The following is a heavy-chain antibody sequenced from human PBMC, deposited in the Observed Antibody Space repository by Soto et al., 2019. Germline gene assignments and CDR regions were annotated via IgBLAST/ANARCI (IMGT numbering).Heavy chain of an antibody. Sequence: EVQLVQSGAEVKKPGESLKISCEASGYSFSTYWIGWVRQMPGKGLEWVGLIYAANSETRYSPSFQGQVTLSVDKSINTAYLQWSSLKASDTVIYYCGRHPPTPAHNGYLDPLGQGTLVTVSS. CDR1: GYSFSTYW. J-gene: IGHJ5*02. CDR2: IYAANSET. D-gene: IGHD1-7*01. CDR3: GRHPPTPAHNGYLDP. V-gene: IGHV5-51*01.